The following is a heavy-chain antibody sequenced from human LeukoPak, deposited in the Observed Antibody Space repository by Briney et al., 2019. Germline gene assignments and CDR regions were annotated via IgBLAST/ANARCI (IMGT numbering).Heavy chain of an antibody. CDR1: GFSFTNAW. Sequence: GGSLRLSCAVSGFSFTNAWMSWIRQAPGKGLEWVSYISSSGSTIYYADSVKGRFTISRDNAKNSLYLQMNSLRAEDTAVYYCAIGYGSSTSSIDYWGQGTLVTVSS. V-gene: IGHV3-11*01. CDR2: ISSSGSTI. J-gene: IGHJ4*02. CDR3: AIGYGSSTSSIDY. D-gene: IGHD2-2*01.